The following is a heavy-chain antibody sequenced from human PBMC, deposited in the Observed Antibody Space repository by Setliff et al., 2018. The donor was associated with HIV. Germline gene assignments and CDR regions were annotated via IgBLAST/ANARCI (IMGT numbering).Heavy chain of an antibody. CDR1: GLTFSNCG. J-gene: IGHJ4*02. V-gene: IGHV3-30*02. CDR2: IRSDGSNK. D-gene: IGHD2-21*01. Sequence: GGSLRLSCATSGLTFSNCGMHWVRQAPGKGLEWVASIRSDGSNKYYADSVTGRFTISRDDSKNTLYLQMNSLRAEDTAIYYCARSISPLFDPFDYWGQGTLVTVSS. CDR3: ARSISPLFDPFDY.